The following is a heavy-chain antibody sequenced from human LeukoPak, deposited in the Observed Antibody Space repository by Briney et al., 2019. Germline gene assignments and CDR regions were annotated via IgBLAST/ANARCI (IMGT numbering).Heavy chain of an antibody. J-gene: IGHJ3*02. CDR2: FTGGGGNT. CDR1: GLTFSTFA. D-gene: IGHD4-23*01. Sequence: GGSLRLSCAASGLTFSTFAMTGAPRAPGRGLEWVSAFTGGGGNTYYADSVKGRFTVSRDNSKNTLFLQMKSLRADDTAVYYCAKVRSPTVVTQLNAFDIWGQGTMVTVSS. V-gene: IGHV3-23*01. CDR3: AKVRSPTVVTQLNAFDI.